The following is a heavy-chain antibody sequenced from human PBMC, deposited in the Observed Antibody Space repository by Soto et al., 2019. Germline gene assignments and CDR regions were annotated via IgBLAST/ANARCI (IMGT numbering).Heavy chain of an antibody. J-gene: IGHJ4*02. Sequence: PETLPVTCTVSGGSINTSSYYWGWIRQPPGKGLEWIGSIPYSGGTYYNPSLKSRVTISVDTSKNQFSLKLSSLTAADTAVYYFARLDTSGWHLDVRGQGTLVTLSS. CDR1: GGSINTSSYY. D-gene: IGHD6-19*01. CDR3: ARLDTSGWHLDV. CDR2: IPYSGGT. V-gene: IGHV4-39*01.